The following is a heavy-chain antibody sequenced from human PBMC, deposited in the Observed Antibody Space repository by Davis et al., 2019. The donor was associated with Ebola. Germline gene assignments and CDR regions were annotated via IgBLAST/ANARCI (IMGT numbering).Heavy chain of an antibody. Sequence: GESLKISCAASGFTFSSYSMNWVRQAPGKGLEWVSYISSSSSTIYYADSVKGRFTISRDNSKNTLYLQMNSLRAEDTAVYYCAKDRRSSSSWTLDAFDIWGQGTMVTVSS. D-gene: IGHD6-13*01. J-gene: IGHJ3*02. CDR2: ISSSSSTI. CDR3: AKDRRSSSSWTLDAFDI. V-gene: IGHV3-48*01. CDR1: GFTFSSYS.